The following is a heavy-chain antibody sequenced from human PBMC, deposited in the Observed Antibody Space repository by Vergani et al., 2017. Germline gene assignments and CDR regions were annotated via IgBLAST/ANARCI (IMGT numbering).Heavy chain of an antibody. V-gene: IGHV3-9*02. J-gene: IGHJ5*02. D-gene: IGHD6-6*01. CDR3: AKDLGPSSVGGWFDP. Sequence: EVQLEESGGGLVLPGRSLRLSCVASGFTSAGYDMHWVRQAPGKSLEWVSGSSWNSNSIGYADSVKGRFTISRDNAKTSLYLKMNTLRAEDTALYYCAKDLGPSSVGGWFDPWGQGTLVTVSS. CDR2: SSWNSNSI. CDR1: GFTSAGYD.